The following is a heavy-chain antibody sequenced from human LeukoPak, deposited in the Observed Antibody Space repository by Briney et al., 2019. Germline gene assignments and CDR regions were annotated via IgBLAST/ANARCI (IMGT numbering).Heavy chain of an antibody. Sequence: SETLSLTCAVYGGSFSGYYWSWIRQPPGKGLEWIGEINHSGSTNYNPSLKSRVTISVDTSKNQFSLKLSSVTAADTAVHYCARIPPRDYWGQGTLVTVSS. CDR1: GGSFSGYY. V-gene: IGHV4-34*01. J-gene: IGHJ4*02. CDR3: ARIPPRDY. CDR2: INHSGST.